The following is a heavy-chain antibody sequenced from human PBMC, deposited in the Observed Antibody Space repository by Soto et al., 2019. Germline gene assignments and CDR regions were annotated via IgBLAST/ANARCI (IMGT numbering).Heavy chain of an antibody. CDR1: GFNVSNNY. V-gene: IGHV3-53*01. Sequence: PGGSLRLSCAVSGFNVSNNYFSGVRQAPGKGLEWVSILFAAGLTYNSDSVEGRFTISRDNSKNTVDLQMNSLRADDTALYYCARGSPIATRAFDIWGQGTMVTVSS. CDR3: ARGSPIATRAFDI. J-gene: IGHJ3*02. CDR2: LFAAGLT.